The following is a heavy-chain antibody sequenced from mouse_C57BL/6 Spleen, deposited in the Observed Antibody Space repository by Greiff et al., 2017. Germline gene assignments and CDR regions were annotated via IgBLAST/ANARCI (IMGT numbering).Heavy chain of an antibody. Sequence: EVQLVESGEGLVKPGGSLKLSCAASGFTFSSYAMSWVRQTPEKRLEWVAYISSGGDYIYYADTVKGRFTISRDNARNTLYLQMSSLKSEDTAMYYCTRGPLYSNYVHFDVWGTGTTVTVSS. V-gene: IGHV5-9-1*02. D-gene: IGHD2-5*01. CDR2: ISSGGDYI. J-gene: IGHJ1*03. CDR3: TRGPLYSNYVHFDV. CDR1: GFTFSSYA.